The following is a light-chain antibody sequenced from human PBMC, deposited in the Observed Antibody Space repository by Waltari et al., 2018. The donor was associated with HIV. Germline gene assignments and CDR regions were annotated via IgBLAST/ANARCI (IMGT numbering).Light chain of an antibody. CDR3: QVWDSGSARQI. J-gene: IGLJ2*01. CDR1: NIRSQS. V-gene: IGLV3-21*02. CDR2: DDN. Sequence: SYVLTQPPSVSVAPRQTARITCGGTNIRSQSVHWYQQKPGQAPVLVVHDDNDRPSGIPDRFSGSNSGNTATLTISRVEAGDEADYYCQVWDSGSARQIFGGGTKLTVL.